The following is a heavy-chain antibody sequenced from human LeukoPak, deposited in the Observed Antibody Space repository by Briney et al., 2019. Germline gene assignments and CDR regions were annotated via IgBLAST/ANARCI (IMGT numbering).Heavy chain of an antibody. D-gene: IGHD1-1*01. Sequence: GGSLRLSCSASGFTFSSYAMHWVRQAPGKGLEYVSAISSNGGSTYYADSVKGRFTISRDNSKNTLYLQMSSLRAEGTAVYYCVKDRRKTGTTFDYWGQGTLVTVSS. CDR1: GFTFSSYA. J-gene: IGHJ4*02. V-gene: IGHV3-64D*09. CDR3: VKDRRKTGTTFDY. CDR2: ISSNGGST.